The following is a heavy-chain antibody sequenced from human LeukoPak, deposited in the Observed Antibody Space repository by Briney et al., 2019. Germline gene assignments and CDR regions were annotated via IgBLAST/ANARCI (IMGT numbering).Heavy chain of an antibody. V-gene: IGHV3-21*01. Sequence: PGGSLRLSCAASGFTFSSYSMNWVRQAPGKGLEWVSSISSSSSYIYYADSVKGRFTISRDNAKNSLYLQMNSLRAEDTAVYYCARVITMVRGVPYYYSMDVWGKGTTVTVSS. D-gene: IGHD3-10*01. CDR2: ISSSSSYI. CDR3: ARVITMVRGVPYYYSMDV. CDR1: GFTFSSYS. J-gene: IGHJ6*04.